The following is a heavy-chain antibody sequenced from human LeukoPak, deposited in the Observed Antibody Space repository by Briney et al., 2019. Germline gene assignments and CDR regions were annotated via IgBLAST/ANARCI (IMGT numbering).Heavy chain of an antibody. Sequence: ASVKVSCKASGGTFSSYAISWVRQAPGQGLEWMGWISAYNGNTNYAQKLQGRVTMTTDTSTSTAYMELRSLRSDDTAVYYCARDVEMATNDYWGQGTLVTVSS. D-gene: IGHD5-24*01. J-gene: IGHJ4*02. CDR1: GGTFSSYA. V-gene: IGHV1-18*01. CDR2: ISAYNGNT. CDR3: ARDVEMATNDY.